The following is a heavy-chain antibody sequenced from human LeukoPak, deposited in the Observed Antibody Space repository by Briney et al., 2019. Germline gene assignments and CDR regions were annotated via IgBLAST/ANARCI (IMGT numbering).Heavy chain of an antibody. CDR1: GFTFSSYS. CDR2: ISSSSSYI. V-gene: IGHV3-21*01. CDR3: ARDHVTTHYYYYMDV. D-gene: IGHD4-17*01. J-gene: IGHJ6*03. Sequence: PGGSLRLSCAASGFTFSSYSMNWVRQAPGKGLEWVSSISSSSSYIYYADSVKGRFTISRDNAKNSLYLQMNSLRAEDTAVYYCARDHVTTHYYYYMDVWGKGTTVTASS.